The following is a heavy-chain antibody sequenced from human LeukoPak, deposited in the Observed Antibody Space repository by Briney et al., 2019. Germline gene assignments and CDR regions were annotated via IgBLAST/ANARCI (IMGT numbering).Heavy chain of an antibody. Sequence: GGSLRLSCAASGFTFSSYAMHWVRQAPGKGLEWVAFISYDGSNKCYGVCVKGRFTIYRDNSRNKLYLQMDSVRAEDTAVYYCVREGATDSSGSTFDYWGQGTLVSVSS. V-gene: IGHV3-30*04. CDR2: ISYDGSNK. CDR3: VREGATDSSGSTFDY. J-gene: IGHJ4*02. CDR1: GFTFSSYA. D-gene: IGHD3-22*01.